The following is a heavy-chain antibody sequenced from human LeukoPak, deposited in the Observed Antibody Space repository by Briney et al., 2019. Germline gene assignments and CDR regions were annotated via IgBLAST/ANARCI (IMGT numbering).Heavy chain of an antibody. D-gene: IGHD2-21*02. V-gene: IGHV3-23*01. J-gene: IGHJ4*02. CDR2: IKGGGGDP. CDR3: ARGGHDFNPFYW. CDR1: GFTFSTYA. Sequence: GGSLRLSCAAPGFTFSTYAMGWVRQAPGKGLEWVSSIKGGGGDPFYADSVKGRFTISRDNSKNTLFLQLNSLRAEDSAVYYCARGGHDFNPFYWWGQGTLVTVSS.